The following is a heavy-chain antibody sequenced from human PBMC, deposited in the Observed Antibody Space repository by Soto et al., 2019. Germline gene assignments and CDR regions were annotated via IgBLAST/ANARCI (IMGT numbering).Heavy chain of an antibody. CDR2: IYGDDDK. J-gene: IGHJ4*02. CDR1: GFSLSTTGVG. V-gene: IGHV2-5*02. CDR3: ARGGMWRSFDF. D-gene: IGHD2-21*01. Sequence: QITLKESGPTLVKPTQTLTLTCTFSGFSLSTTGVGVGWIRQPPGKALEWLALIYGDDDKRYSPSLKSRLTITKDTSEIQVVLTTTDMDPVDSATYYCARGGMWRSFDFWGKGTLGTVSS.